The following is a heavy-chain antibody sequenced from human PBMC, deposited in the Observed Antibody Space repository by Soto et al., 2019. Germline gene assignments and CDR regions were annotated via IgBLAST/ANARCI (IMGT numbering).Heavy chain of an antibody. V-gene: IGHV3-21*01. D-gene: IGHD6-13*01. Sequence: EVLLVESGGGLVKPGGSLRLSCAASGFNFGGSSMNRVRQSPRKGLEWVSSISDSGGFIKYADSVKGRFTISRDNAKNPLFLQMSSLSAEETAVYYCATSTSWYCVPWGQGTVVTVPS. CDR2: ISDSGGFI. CDR3: ATSTSWYCVP. J-gene: IGHJ5*02. CDR1: GFNFGGSS.